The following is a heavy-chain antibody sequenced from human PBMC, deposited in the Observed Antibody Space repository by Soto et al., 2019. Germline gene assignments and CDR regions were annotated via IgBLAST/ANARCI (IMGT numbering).Heavy chain of an antibody. V-gene: IGHV3-72*01. J-gene: IGHJ4*02. D-gene: IGHD3-22*01. Sequence: GGSLRLSCIGSGFPFDDFAINWVRQAPGKGLEWVGRSRGKAQGYSTAYAASVKGRFTTSRDESKNSVYLQMNSLNTEDTAVYYCVSATSFSDSCGYTRCFVHRGTGTLVTDS. CDR1: GFPFDDFA. CDR2: SRGKAQGYST. CDR3: VSATSFSDSCGYTRCFVH.